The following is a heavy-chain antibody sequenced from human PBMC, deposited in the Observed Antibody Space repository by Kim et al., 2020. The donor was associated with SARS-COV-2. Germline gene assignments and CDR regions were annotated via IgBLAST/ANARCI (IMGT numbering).Heavy chain of an antibody. CDR3: ARDWDSSGYYYDY. J-gene: IGHJ4*02. V-gene: IGHV1-46*01. D-gene: IGHD3-22*01. Sequence: YAQKFQGRVTMTRDTSTSTVYMELSSLRSEDTAVYYCARDWDSSGYYYDYWGQGTLVTVSS.